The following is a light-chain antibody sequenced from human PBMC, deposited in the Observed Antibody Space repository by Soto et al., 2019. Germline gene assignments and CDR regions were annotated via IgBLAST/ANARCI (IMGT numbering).Light chain of an antibody. V-gene: IGKV3-11*01. Sequence: EIVLTQSPATLSLSPGERATLSCRASQSVSSYLAWYQQKPGQAPRLLIYDASNRATGIPARFSGSGSGTDFTLTFSSLEPDDFAVYYCQQRRDWPSTFGGGTKVQIK. CDR1: QSVSSY. CDR2: DAS. J-gene: IGKJ4*01. CDR3: QQRRDWPST.